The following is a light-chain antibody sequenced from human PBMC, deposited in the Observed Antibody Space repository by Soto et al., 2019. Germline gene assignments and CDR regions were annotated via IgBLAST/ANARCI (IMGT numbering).Light chain of an antibody. CDR2: GAS. CDR1: QSVNSNY. Sequence: EIVLTQSPGTLSLSPGERATLSCRASQSVNSNYFAWYQQKPGQAPRLLIYGASSRATDIPDRFSGSGSGTDFTLTISRLEPEDFAVYYCQQYGSLPYTFGQGTKLEIK. CDR3: QQYGSLPYT. J-gene: IGKJ2*01. V-gene: IGKV3-20*01.